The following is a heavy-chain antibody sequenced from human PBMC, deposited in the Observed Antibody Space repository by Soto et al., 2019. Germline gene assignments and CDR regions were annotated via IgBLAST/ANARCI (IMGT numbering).Heavy chain of an antibody. CDR1: GSLSKCNW. J-gene: IGHJ4*01. CDR2: IFYSGST. Sequence: GSLSKCNWLCWVRRHQGKPLDWLGEIFYSGSTKYNPYLNSRVTISADQPKNHLSLRLSSVTAADTDVYYCVHHGGDPYYHDFWGQGILVTVS. V-gene: IGHV4-4*02. CDR3: VHHGGDPYYHDF. D-gene: IGHD4-17*01.